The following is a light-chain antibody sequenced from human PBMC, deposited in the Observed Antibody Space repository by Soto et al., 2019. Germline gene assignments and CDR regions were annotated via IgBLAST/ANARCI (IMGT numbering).Light chain of an antibody. J-gene: IGLJ2*01. V-gene: IGLV2-14*03. CDR3: SSYTTNHTPVL. CDR1: SSDIGGYNY. CDR2: AVS. Sequence: QSALTQPASVSGSPGQSITISCTGTSSDIGGYNYVSWYQQHPGKAPKLMIYAVSDRPSGISNRFSGSKSGNTASLTISGLQAEDEADYYCSSYTTNHTPVLFGGGTKLTVL.